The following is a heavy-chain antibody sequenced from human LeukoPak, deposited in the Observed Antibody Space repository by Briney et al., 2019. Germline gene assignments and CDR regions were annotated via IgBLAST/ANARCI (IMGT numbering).Heavy chain of an antibody. J-gene: IGHJ4*02. Sequence: SETLSLTCTVYGGSFSGYYWSWIRQPPGKGLEWIGEINHSGSTNYNPSLKSRVTISVDTSKNQFSLKLSSVTAADTAVYYCAEAPKYCSGGSCYSFYFDYWGQGTLVTVSS. CDR3: AEAPKYCSGGSCYSFYFDY. CDR1: GGSFSGYY. CDR2: INHSGST. D-gene: IGHD2-15*01. V-gene: IGHV4-34*01.